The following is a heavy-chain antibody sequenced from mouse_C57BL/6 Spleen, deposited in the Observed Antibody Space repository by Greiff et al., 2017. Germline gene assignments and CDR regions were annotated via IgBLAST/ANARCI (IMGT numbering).Heavy chain of an antibody. J-gene: IGHJ2*01. CDR3: ARREERGYFDY. Sequence: VQLQQSGAELARPGASVKLSCKASGYTFTSYGISWVKQRTGQGLEWIGEIYPRSGNTYYNEKFKGKATLTADKSSSTAYMELRSLTSEDSAVYFCARREERGYFDYWGQGTTLTVSS. CDR2: IYPRSGNT. V-gene: IGHV1-81*01. CDR1: GYTFTSYG.